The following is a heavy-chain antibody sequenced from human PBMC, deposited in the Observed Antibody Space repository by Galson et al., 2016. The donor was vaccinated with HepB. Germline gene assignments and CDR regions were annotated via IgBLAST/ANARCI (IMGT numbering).Heavy chain of an antibody. V-gene: IGHV3-23*01. CDR3: ARISLGGYTSGWGGPFDI. CDR1: GFTFSIYT. CDR2: IRAGGGSS. D-gene: IGHD6-19*01. Sequence: SLRLSCAVSGFTFSIYTMNWVRQAPGKGLEWVSSIRAGGGSSHYADSVKGRFTTSRDNSKNTLSLEMNSLRAEDTAVYYCARISLGGYTSGWGGPFDIWGQGTMVTVSS. J-gene: IGHJ3*02.